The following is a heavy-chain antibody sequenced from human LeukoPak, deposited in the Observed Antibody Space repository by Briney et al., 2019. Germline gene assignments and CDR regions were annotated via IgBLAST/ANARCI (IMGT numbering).Heavy chain of an antibody. CDR3: ARRAGAYSHPYDY. CDR2: ISGSGGST. J-gene: IGHJ4*02. Sequence: GGSLRLSCAASGFTFSSYAMSWVRQAPGKGLEWASAISGSGGSTYYADSVKGRFTISRDNSKNTLYLQMNSLRAEDTAVYYCARRAGAYSHPYDYWGQGTLVTVSS. CDR1: GFTFSSYA. D-gene: IGHD4/OR15-4a*01. V-gene: IGHV3-23*01.